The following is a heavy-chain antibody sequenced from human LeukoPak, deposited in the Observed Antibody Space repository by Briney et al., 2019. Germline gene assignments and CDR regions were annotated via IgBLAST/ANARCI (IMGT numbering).Heavy chain of an antibody. J-gene: IGHJ6*02. V-gene: IGHV3-11*01. CDR2: ISSSGSTI. D-gene: IGHD6-13*01. CDR3: ATPSYSSSPTNGMDV. Sequence: GGSLRPSCAASGFTFSDYYMSWIRQAPGKGLEWVSYISSSGSTIYYADSVKGRFTISRDNAKNSLYLQMNSLRAEDTAVYYCATPSYSSSPTNGMDVWGQGTTVTVSS. CDR1: GFTFSDYY.